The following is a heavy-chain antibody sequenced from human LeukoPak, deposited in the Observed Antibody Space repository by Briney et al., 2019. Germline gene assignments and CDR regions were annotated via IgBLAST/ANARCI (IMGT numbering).Heavy chain of an antibody. CDR1: GFTFSSYG. J-gene: IGHJ4*02. CDR2: ISYDGSDK. CDR3: AKNAHYQGYSYGGIDY. V-gene: IGHV3-30*18. Sequence: PGRSLRLSCAASGFTFSSYGMHWVRQAPGKGLEWVAVISYDGSDKYSADSVKGRFTISRDNSKNTLYLQMNSPRAEDTAVYYCAKNAHYQGYSYGGIDYWGQGTLVTVSS. D-gene: IGHD5-18*01.